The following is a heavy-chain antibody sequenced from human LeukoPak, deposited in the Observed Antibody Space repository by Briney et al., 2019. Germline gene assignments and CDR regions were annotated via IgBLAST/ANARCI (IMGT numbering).Heavy chain of an antibody. CDR3: ARQLVLGTKAGFDY. CDR1: GGSTGGSY. Sequence: RTSETLSLTCTVSGGSTGGSYWTWIRQPAGKGLEWVGRIYSSGRSASYNPSLNSRVTMSVDTSNNQFSLRLSSVTAADTAVYFCARQLVLGTKAGFDYWARENWSPSPQ. D-gene: IGHD2-8*01. V-gene: IGHV4-4*07. J-gene: IGHJ4*02. CDR2: IYSSGRSA.